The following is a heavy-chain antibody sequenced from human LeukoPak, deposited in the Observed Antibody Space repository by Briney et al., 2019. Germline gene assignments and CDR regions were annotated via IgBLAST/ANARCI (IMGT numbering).Heavy chain of an antibody. CDR3: AKSRTGYYDSSGYFVY. CDR1: GFTFDDYA. J-gene: IGHJ4*02. D-gene: IGHD3-22*01. Sequence: GGSLRLSFAASGFTFDDYAMHWVRQAPGKGLEWVSGISWNSGSIGYADSVKGRFTISRDNAKNSLYLQMNSLRAEDTALYYCAKSRTGYYDSSGYFVYWGQGTLVTVSS. CDR2: ISWNSGSI. V-gene: IGHV3-9*01.